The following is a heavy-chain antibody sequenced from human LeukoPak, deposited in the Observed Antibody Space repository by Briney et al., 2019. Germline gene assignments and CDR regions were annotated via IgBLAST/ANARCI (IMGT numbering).Heavy chain of an antibody. J-gene: IGHJ4*02. D-gene: IGHD5-24*01. Sequence: KSSETLSLTCTVSGGSISSSSYYWGWIRQPPGKGLEWIGSIYYSGVTYYNPSLKSRVTILVDTSKNQFSLKLSSATAADTAVYYCASNLGQWLFSDWGQGTMVTVSP. CDR2: IYYSGVT. CDR1: GGSISSSSYY. V-gene: IGHV4-39*07. CDR3: ASNLGQWLFSD.